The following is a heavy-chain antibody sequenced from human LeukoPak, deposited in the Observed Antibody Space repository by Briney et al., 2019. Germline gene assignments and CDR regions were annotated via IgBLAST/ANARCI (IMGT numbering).Heavy chain of an antibody. J-gene: IGHJ4*02. V-gene: IGHV4-39*07. CDR2: INHSGST. D-gene: IGHD3-10*01. Sequence: SETLSLTCTVSSGSISSSNYYWSWIRQPPGKGLEWVGEINHSGSTNYNPSLKTRVTISVDTSKNQFSLGLRSVTAADTGVYYCARGALLWFGAKMEYYFDYWGQGTPLTVSS. CDR1: SGSISSSNYY. CDR3: ARGALLWFGAKMEYYFDY.